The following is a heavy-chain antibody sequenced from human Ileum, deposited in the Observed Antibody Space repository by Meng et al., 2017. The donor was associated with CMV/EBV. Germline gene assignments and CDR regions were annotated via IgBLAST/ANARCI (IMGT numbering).Heavy chain of an antibody. V-gene: IGHV3-23*01. D-gene: IGHD6-19*01. CDR2: ISGSGGST. CDR1: GFTFSSSA. J-gene: IGHJ4*02. CDR3: AKVPQYSSGSYYFDY. Sequence: SGFTFSSSAMSWVRQAPGKGLGWVSAISGSGGSTYYADSVKGRFTISRDNSKNTLYLQMNSLRAEDTAVYYCAKVPQYSSGSYYFDYWGQGTLVTVSS.